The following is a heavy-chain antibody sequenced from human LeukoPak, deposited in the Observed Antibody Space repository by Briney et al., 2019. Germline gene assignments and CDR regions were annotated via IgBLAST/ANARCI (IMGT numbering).Heavy chain of an antibody. CDR3: AKSLHYYDSSGYYLDY. CDR2: ITSSSSTI. Sequence: GGSLRLSCAASGFTFNTYSMNWVRQAPGKGLESISYITSSSSTIYYADSVKGRFTISRDNSKNTLYLQMNSLRAEDTAVYYCAKSLHYYDSSGYYLDYWGQGTLVTVSS. V-gene: IGHV3-48*01. J-gene: IGHJ4*02. D-gene: IGHD3-22*01. CDR1: GFTFNTYS.